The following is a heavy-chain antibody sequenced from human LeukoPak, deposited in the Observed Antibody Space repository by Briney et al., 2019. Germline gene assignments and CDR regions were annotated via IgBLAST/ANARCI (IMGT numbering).Heavy chain of an antibody. Sequence: SSETLSLTCTASGGSINNYYWSWIRQPPGKGLEWIGYIYYRGSTNYNPSLKSRVTFSVDTSKNQFSLKLNSVTAADTAVYYCARGGDYGDLRYFDYWGQGTLVTVSS. V-gene: IGHV4-59*01. CDR1: GGSINNYY. J-gene: IGHJ4*02. D-gene: IGHD4-17*01. CDR2: IYYRGST. CDR3: ARGGDYGDLRYFDY.